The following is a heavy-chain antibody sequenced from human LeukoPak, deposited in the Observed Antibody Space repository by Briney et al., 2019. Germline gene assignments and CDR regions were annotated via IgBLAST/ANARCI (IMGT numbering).Heavy chain of an antibody. V-gene: IGHV4-38-2*02. CDR1: GYSISSGCY. Sequence: PSETLSLTCTVSGYSISSGCYWGWIRQPPGKGLEWIGSIYHSGSTYYNPSLKSRVTISVDTSKNQFSLKLSSVTAADTAVYYCARVGSLSSSWAFFDYWGQGTLVTVSS. CDR2: IYHSGST. CDR3: ARVGSLSSSWAFFDY. D-gene: IGHD6-13*01. J-gene: IGHJ4*02.